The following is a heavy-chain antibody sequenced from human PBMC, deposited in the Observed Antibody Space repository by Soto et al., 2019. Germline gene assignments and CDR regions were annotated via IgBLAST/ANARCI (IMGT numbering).Heavy chain of an antibody. Sequence: QVQLVQSGAEVKKPGASVKVSCKASGYTFSRYHINWVRQATGQGLAWLGWMDPKSGNTDYAQKFQGRVTMTMKTSISTAYMDLDSLRSDDTTVYYCARRDDYGDYFDYWGQGTLVTVSS. CDR3: ARRDDYGDYFDY. V-gene: IGHV1-8*01. CDR2: MDPKSGNT. D-gene: IGHD4-17*01. CDR1: GYTFSRYH. J-gene: IGHJ4*02.